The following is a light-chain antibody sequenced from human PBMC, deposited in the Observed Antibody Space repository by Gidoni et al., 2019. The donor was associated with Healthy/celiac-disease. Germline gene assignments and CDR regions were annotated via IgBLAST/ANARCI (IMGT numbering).Light chain of an antibody. CDR1: QSVSSN. CDR3: QQYNNWPLT. CDR2: GAS. Sequence: ELLITQSPATLSVSTGERATLSCRASQSVSSNLAWYQQKPGHAPRLLIYGASTRATGIPARFSGSGSGTEFTLTISSLQSEDFAVYYCQQYNNWPLTFGGGTKVEIK. V-gene: IGKV3-15*01. J-gene: IGKJ4*01.